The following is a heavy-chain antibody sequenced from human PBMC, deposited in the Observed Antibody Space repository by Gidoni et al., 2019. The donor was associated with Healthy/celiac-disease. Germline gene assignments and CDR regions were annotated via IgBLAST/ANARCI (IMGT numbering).Heavy chain of an antibody. CDR1: GFTFSSYA. V-gene: IGHV3-23*01. CDR3: AKESDGYCSSTSCYGSHFDY. J-gene: IGHJ4*02. CDR2: ISGSGGST. Sequence: EVQLLESGGGLVQPGGSLRLSCAASGFTFSSYAMSRVRQAPGKGLEWVSAISGSGGSTYYADSVKGRFTISRDNSKNTLYLQMNSLRAEDTAVYYCAKESDGYCSSTSCYGSHFDYWGQGTLVTVSS. D-gene: IGHD2-2*03.